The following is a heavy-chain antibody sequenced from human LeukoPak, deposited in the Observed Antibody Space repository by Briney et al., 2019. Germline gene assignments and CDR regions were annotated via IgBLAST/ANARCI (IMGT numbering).Heavy chain of an antibody. D-gene: IGHD1-1*01. CDR2: IRSNSRGI. V-gene: IGHV3-21*06. CDR1: GFTFSSHW. J-gene: IGHJ6*02. Sequence: GGSLRLSCAASGFTFSSHWMHWVRQAPGKGLESVSSIRSNSRGINYADSVKGRFTISRDNDKNTVFLEMNSLRAEDTAVYYCARDGASIDDQYYGLDVWGQGTTVTVSS. CDR3: ARDGASIDDQYYGLDV.